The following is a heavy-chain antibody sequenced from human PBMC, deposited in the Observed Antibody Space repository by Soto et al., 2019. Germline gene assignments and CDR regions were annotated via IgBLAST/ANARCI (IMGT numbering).Heavy chain of an antibody. J-gene: IGHJ4*02. CDR2: ISYDRSTK. Sequence: PGGSLRLSCAASGFTFSTYAMTWVRQTPGKGLEWVAVISYDRSTKYYADSVTGQFTISGDNSKNSLYLQMNSLRAEDTAVYYCARDREYQPLPDYWGQGTLVTVSS. V-gene: IGHV3-30*04. D-gene: IGHD2-2*01. CDR1: GFTFSTYA. CDR3: ARDREYQPLPDY.